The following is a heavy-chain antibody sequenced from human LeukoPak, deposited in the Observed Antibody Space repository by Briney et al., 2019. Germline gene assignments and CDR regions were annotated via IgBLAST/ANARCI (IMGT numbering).Heavy chain of an antibody. CDR1: GYTFTGYY. Sequence: ASVKVSCKASGYTFTGYYMHWVRQAPGQGLVWMGWINPNSGGTNYAQKFQGRVTMTRDTSISTAYMELSRLRSDDTAVYYCATGVDIVATFDYWGQGTLVTVSS. CDR3: ATGVDIVATFDY. V-gene: IGHV1-2*02. J-gene: IGHJ4*02. D-gene: IGHD5-12*01. CDR2: INPNSGGT.